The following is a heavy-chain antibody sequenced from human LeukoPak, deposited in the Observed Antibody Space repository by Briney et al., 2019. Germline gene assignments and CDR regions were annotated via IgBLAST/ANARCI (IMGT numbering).Heavy chain of an antibody. V-gene: IGHV4-39*07. D-gene: IGHD3-22*01. J-gene: IGHJ4*02. CDR3: ARATYYYDSSGYYRLFDY. CDR1: GGSISSSNYY. CDR2: IYYSGST. Sequence: SETLSLTCTVSGGSISSSNYYWGWIRQPPGKGLEWIGSIYYSGSTYYNPSLKSRVTISVDTSKNQFSLKLSSVTAADTAVYYCARATYYYDSSGYYRLFDYWGQGTLVTVSS.